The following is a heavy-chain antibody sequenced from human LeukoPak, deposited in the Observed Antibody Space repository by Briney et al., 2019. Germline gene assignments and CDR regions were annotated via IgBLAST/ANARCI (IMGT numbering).Heavy chain of an antibody. J-gene: IGHJ3*02. Sequence: SETLSLTCAVSGYSISSGYYWSWIRQPPGKGLEWIGYIYYSGSTYYNPSLRSRVTISVDTSKNQFSLKLSSVTAADTAVYYCARGAAATGDAFDIWGQGQWSPSLQ. CDR1: GYSISSGYY. D-gene: IGHD6-25*01. V-gene: IGHV4-30-4*08. CDR3: ARGAAATGDAFDI. CDR2: IYYSGST.